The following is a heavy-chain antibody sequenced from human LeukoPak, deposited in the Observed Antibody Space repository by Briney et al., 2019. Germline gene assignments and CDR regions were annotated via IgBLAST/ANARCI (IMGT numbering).Heavy chain of an antibody. CDR3: AKVRVGTAHFDY. V-gene: IGHV3-30*18. CDR2: ISHDGSNN. CDR1: GFSFPTHA. D-gene: IGHD2-15*01. Sequence: GGSLRLSCVASGFSFPTHAMGWVRQAPGKGLEWVVVISHDGSNNNYADSVKGRFTISRDNSKNTLYLQMNSLRPEDTAVYYCAKVRVGTAHFDYWGQGTLVTVSS. J-gene: IGHJ4*02.